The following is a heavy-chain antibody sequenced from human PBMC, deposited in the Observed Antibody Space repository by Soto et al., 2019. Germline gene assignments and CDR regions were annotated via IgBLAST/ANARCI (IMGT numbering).Heavy chain of an antibody. D-gene: IGHD6-19*01. CDR1: GGTFSSYA. CDR3: AREVAVAGTNYCYYGMDV. CDR2: IIPIFGTA. J-gene: IGHJ6*02. V-gene: IGHV1-69*06. Sequence: SVKVSCKASGGTFSSYAISWVRQAPGQGLEWMGGIIPIFGTANYAQKFQGRVTITADKSTSTAYMELSSRRSEDTAVYYCAREVAVAGTNYCYYGMDVWGQGATVTVSS.